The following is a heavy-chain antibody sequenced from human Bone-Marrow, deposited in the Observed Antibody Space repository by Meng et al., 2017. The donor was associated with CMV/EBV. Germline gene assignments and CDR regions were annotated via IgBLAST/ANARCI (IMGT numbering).Heavy chain of an antibody. V-gene: IGHV3-21*01. D-gene: IGHD4-23*01. CDR2: ITSRSTDI. J-gene: IGHJ3*02. CDR1: GFTFSSYS. CDR3: ARPYGGNSQGAFDI. Sequence: LSLTCAASGFTFSSYSMDWVRQAPGKGLEWVSCITSRSTDIYYSDSVKGRFTISRDDANNSLYLQMNSLRAEDTAVYYCARPYGGNSQGAFDIWGQGTMVTVSS.